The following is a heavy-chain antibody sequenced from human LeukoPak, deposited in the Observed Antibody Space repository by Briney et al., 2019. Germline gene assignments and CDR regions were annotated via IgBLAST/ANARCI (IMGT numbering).Heavy chain of an antibody. Sequence: PGGSLRLSCAASGFTFSSYWMSWVRQAPGKGLEWVANIKQDGSEKYYVDSVKGRFTISRDNAKNSLYLQMNSLRAEDTAVYYCARCPQAITGTLFNYYYYMDVWGKGTTVTVSS. CDR3: ARCPQAITGTLFNYYYYMDV. D-gene: IGHD1-7*01. CDR1: GFTFSSYW. CDR2: IKQDGSEK. J-gene: IGHJ6*03. V-gene: IGHV3-7*01.